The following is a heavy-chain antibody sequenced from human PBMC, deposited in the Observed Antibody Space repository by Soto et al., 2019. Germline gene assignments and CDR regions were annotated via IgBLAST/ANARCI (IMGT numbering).Heavy chain of an antibody. V-gene: IGHV3-23*01. CDR1: GFTFSSYA. CDR3: AKRGSFDWSFTLYYFDY. D-gene: IGHD3-9*01. Sequence: GGSLRLSCAASGFTFSSYAMSWVRQAPGKGLEWVSAISGSGGSTYYADSVKGRFTISRHNSKNTLYLQMNSLRAEDTAVYYCAKRGSFDWSFTLYYFDYWGQGTLVTVSS. CDR2: ISGSGGST. J-gene: IGHJ4*02.